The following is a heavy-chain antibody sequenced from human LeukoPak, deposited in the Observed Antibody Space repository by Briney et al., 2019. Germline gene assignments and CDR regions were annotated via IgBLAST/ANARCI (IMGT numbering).Heavy chain of an antibody. Sequence: GRSLRLSCAASGFTVSSDFMEWVRQAPGKGLEWVSLIYRDGSNYLADSVKGRFTIYRDTSKNTLYLQMDRQRADDTAVDYCMTRGGWGQGSLVIASS. CDR1: GFTVSSDF. CDR3: MTRGG. CDR2: IYRDGSN. D-gene: IGHD3-10*01. J-gene: IGHJ4*02. V-gene: IGHV3-53*01.